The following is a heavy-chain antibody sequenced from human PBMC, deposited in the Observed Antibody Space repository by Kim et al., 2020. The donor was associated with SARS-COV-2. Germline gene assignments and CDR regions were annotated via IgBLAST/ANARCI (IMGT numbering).Heavy chain of an antibody. V-gene: IGHV3-21*01. CDR3: ARDASGYGYYFDY. Sequence: GGSLRLSCAASGFTFSSYSMNWVRQAPGKGLEWVSAISSSSSYIYYADSVKGRFTISRDNTKNSLYLQMNSLRAEDTAVYYCARDASGYGYYFDYWGQGTLVMVSS. CDR1: GFTFSSYS. J-gene: IGHJ4*02. D-gene: IGHD5-12*01. CDR2: ISSSSSYI.